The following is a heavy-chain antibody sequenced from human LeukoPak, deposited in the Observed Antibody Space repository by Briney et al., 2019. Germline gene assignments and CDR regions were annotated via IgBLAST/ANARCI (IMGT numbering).Heavy chain of an antibody. CDR1: GFTFDDYG. Sequence: GGSLRLSCAASGFTFDDYGMHWVRQLPGKGLEWVSGITGDSSGISYADAVKDRFTISRDNAKNSLYLQMSSLRDEDTALYYCVKGSPDTSGYFHSWGQGTLVTVSS. D-gene: IGHD6-19*01. CDR2: ITGDSSGI. J-gene: IGHJ4*02. CDR3: VKGSPDTSGYFHS. V-gene: IGHV3-9*01.